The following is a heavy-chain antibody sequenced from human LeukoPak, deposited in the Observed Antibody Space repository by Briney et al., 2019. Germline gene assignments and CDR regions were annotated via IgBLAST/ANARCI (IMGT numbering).Heavy chain of an antibody. V-gene: IGHV4-59*12. J-gene: IGHJ6*04. CDR2: IYYSGST. Sequence: ASETLSLTCTVSGGSISSYYWSWIRQPPGKGLEWIGYIYYSGSTNYNPSLKSRVTISVDTSKNQFSLKLSSVTAADTAVYYCASPGDIVVVPAESALDVWGKGTTVTVSS. CDR1: GGSISSYY. D-gene: IGHD2-2*01. CDR3: ASPGDIVVVPAESALDV.